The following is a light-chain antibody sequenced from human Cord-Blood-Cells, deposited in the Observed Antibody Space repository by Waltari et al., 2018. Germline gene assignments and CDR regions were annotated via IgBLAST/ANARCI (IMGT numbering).Light chain of an antibody. J-gene: IGLJ1*01. Sequence: PGQTARITCSGDALPKQYAYWYQQKPGQAPVLVIYKDSERPSGIPERFSGSSSGTTVTLTISGVQAEDEADYYCQSADSSGTYYVFGTGTKVTVL. CDR2: KDS. CDR3: QSADSSGTYYV. CDR1: ALPKQY. V-gene: IGLV3-25*01.